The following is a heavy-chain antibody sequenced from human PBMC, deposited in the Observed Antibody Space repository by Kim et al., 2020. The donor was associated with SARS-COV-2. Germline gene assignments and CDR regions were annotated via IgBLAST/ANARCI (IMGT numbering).Heavy chain of an antibody. Sequence: GGSLRLSCAASGFTFSSYAMSWVRQAPGKGLEWVSAISGSGGSTYYADSVKGRFTISRDNSKNTLYLQMNSLRAEDTAVYYCAKDKLVRIVGARWYGMDVWGQGTTVTVSS. D-gene: IGHD1-26*01. CDR2: ISGSGGST. CDR3: AKDKLVRIVGARWYGMDV. J-gene: IGHJ6*02. V-gene: IGHV3-23*01. CDR1: GFTFSSYA.